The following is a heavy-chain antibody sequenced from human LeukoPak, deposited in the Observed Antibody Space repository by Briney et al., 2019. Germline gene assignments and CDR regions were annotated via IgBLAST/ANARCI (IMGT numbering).Heavy chain of an antibody. CDR1: GGSFSGYY. CDR3: ARGRLIVVVPAARPLGYYYGMDV. Sequence: SETLSLTCAVYGGSFSGYYWSWIRQPPGKGLEWIGEIDHSGNTNYNPSLKSRVTISVDTSRNQFSLKLSSVTAADTAVYYCARGRLIVVVPAARPLGYYYGMDVWGQGTTVTVSS. D-gene: IGHD2-2*01. CDR2: IDHSGNT. V-gene: IGHV4-34*01. J-gene: IGHJ6*02.